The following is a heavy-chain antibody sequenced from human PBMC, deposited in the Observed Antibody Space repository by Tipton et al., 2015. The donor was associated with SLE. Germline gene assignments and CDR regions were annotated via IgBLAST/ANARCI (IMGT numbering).Heavy chain of an antibody. CDR3: AKDYNYDYPDYN. Sequence: TLSLTCTVSGGSINSPDYYWSWIRQHPGKGLEWIGYVYYTGTTYYNPSLKSRVTISIDKSRNQFSLKLNSVTAADTAVYYCAKDYNYDYPDYNWGQGTLVIVSS. CDR2: VYYTGTT. V-gene: IGHV4-31*03. D-gene: IGHD4-17*01. CDR1: GGSINSPDYY. J-gene: IGHJ4*02.